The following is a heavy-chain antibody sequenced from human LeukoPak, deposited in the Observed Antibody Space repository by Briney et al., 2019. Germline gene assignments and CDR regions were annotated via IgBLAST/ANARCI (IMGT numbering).Heavy chain of an antibody. D-gene: IGHD2-2*01. Sequence: GESRKISGKGSGYRFNGYWIGWVRQMTGKGLEWIGIINPGDSDTRYSPSFQGHVTISADKSISTAYLQWSSLKASDTAMYYCARHPDCTRTSCYVDYYGMDVWGQGTTVTVSS. CDR1: GYRFNGYW. V-gene: IGHV5-51*01. CDR3: ARHPDCTRTSCYVDYYGMDV. CDR2: INPGDSDT. J-gene: IGHJ6*02.